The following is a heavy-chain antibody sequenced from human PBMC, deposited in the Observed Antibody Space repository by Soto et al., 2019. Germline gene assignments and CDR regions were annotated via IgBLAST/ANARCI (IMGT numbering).Heavy chain of an antibody. CDR1: GFTFSSYA. Sequence: GGSLRLSCAVSGFTFSSYAMSWVRQAPGKGLERVLAISGSGSSTFHADCVKGRFTISRDNSQNTLYLQMKSLRAEDTAVYYCAKRLNTYYFDYWGPGTLVTVSS. J-gene: IGHJ4*02. V-gene: IGHV3-23*01. D-gene: IGHD6-25*01. CDR3: AKRLNTYYFDY. CDR2: ISGSGSST.